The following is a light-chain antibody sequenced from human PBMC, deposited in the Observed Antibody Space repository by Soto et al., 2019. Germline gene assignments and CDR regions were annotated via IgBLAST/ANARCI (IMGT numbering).Light chain of an antibody. Sequence: ETGMTQSPPTLPVSAGGRVTLSCRASQSVGSNLAWYQQRPGQPPRLLIYEASNRATGIPARFSGSGSGADFTLTISGLEPEDFAFYYCHQRQRWPRTFGQGTKVDIK. CDR3: HQRQRWPRT. CDR1: QSVGSN. V-gene: IGKV3-11*01. CDR2: EAS. J-gene: IGKJ1*01.